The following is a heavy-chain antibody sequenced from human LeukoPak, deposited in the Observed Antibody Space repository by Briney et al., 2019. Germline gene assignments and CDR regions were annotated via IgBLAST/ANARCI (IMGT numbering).Heavy chain of an antibody. J-gene: IGHJ4*02. CDR2: IYYSGST. V-gene: IGHV4-31*03. CDR1: GGSISSGGYY. Sequence: KSSETLSLTCTVSGGSISSGGYYWSWIRQHPGKGLEWIGYIYYSGSTYYNPSLKSRVTISVDTSKNQFSLKLSSVTAADTAVYYCARDTSGYKGPHFDYWGQGTLVTVSS. D-gene: IGHD3-3*01. CDR3: ARDTSGYKGPHFDY.